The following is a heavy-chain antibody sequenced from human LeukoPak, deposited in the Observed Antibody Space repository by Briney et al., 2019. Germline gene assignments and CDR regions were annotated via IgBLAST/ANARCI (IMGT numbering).Heavy chain of an antibody. CDR3: ARGQYGGYSHYYFDY. V-gene: IGHV4-39*01. D-gene: IGHD5-12*01. CDR1: GGSISSSSYY. J-gene: IGHJ4*02. CDR2: IYYSGST. Sequence: PSETLSLTCTVSGGSISSSSYYWGWIRQPPGKGLEWIGSIYYSGSTYYNPSLKSRVTISVDTSKNQFSLKLSSVTAADTAVYYWARGQYGGYSHYYFDYWGQGTLVTVSS.